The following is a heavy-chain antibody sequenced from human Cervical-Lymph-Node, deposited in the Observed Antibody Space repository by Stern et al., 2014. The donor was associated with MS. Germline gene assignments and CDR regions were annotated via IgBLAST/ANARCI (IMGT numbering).Heavy chain of an antibody. J-gene: IGHJ4*02. D-gene: IGHD1-7*01. V-gene: IGHV2-70*01. Sequence: QVTLRESGPALVKPTQTLTLTCTFSGFSLSTSEMCVSWISQPPGKALEWLALIDWDDDKYYSTSLKTRLTISKDTSKNQVVLTMTNMDPVDTATYYCARTTGYNWNSWFDYWGQGTLVTVSS. CDR3: ARTTGYNWNSWFDY. CDR2: IDWDDDK. CDR1: GFSLSTSEMC.